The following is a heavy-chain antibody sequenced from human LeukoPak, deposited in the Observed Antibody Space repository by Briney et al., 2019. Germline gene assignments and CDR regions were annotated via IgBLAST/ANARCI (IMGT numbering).Heavy chain of an antibody. CDR1: GFTFTDYY. Sequence: GGSLRLSCAASGFTFTDYYMGWIRQAPGKGLEWVSYITSDSGYTKYYADSVRGRFTISRDNAKNSLYLQMNSLRDEDTAVYYCARDNSNWAFDYWGQGTLVTVSS. D-gene: IGHD7-27*01. J-gene: IGHJ4*02. CDR2: ITSDSGYTK. V-gene: IGHV3-11*04. CDR3: ARDNSNWAFDY.